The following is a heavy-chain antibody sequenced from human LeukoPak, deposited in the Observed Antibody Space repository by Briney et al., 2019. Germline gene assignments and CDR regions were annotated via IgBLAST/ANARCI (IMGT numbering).Heavy chain of an antibody. CDR3: ARYAVLYGMDV. J-gene: IGHJ6*02. D-gene: IGHD2-2*01. CDR2: IYYSGST. CDR1: GGSISSYY. Sequence: PSETLSLTCTVSGGSISSYYWSWIRQPPGKGLEWIGYIYYSGSTNYNPSLKGRVTISVDTSKNQFSLKLSSVTAADTAVYYCARYAVLYGMDVWGQGTTVTVSS. V-gene: IGHV4-59*01.